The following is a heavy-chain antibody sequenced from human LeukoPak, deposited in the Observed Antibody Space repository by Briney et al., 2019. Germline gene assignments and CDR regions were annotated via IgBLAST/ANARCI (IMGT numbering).Heavy chain of an antibody. V-gene: IGHV3-11*01. CDR2: ISSSGSTI. J-gene: IGHJ6*03. CDR3: ARVITTSGATRDYYMDV. Sequence: GGSLRLSCAASGFTFSDYYMSWIRQAPGKGLEWVSYISSSGSTIYYAGSVKGRFTISRDNAKNSLYLQMNSLRAEDAAVYYCARVITTSGATRDYYMDVWGKGTTVTVSS. CDR1: GFTFSDYY. D-gene: IGHD3-22*01.